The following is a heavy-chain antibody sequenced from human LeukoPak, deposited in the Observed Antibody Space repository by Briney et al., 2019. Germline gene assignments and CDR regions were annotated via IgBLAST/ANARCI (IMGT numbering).Heavy chain of an antibody. CDR2: IYYSGST. Sequence: PSETLSLTCTVSGDSISSFYWSWIRQPAGKGLEWIGHIYYSGSTNYNPSLKSRVTISLDTSKSQFSLKVRYVTAADTAVYYCARGLNDSWTGENYWGQGTLVTVSS. CDR1: GDSISSFY. V-gene: IGHV4-59*12. CDR3: ARGLNDSWTGENY. J-gene: IGHJ4*02. D-gene: IGHD3-3*01.